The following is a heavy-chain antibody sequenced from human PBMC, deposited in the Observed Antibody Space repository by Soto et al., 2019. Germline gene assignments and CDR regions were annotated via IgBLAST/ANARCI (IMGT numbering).Heavy chain of an antibody. Sequence: LRLSCAASGFTLSRYEMSWVLQAPLKVLEWVSAISGSGGSTYYADSVKGRFTISRDNSKKTLYLQMNSLRAEDTAVYYCAKDPDTAEPFEYFQHWGQGTLVPVSS. CDR3: AKDPDTAEPFEYFQH. J-gene: IGHJ1*01. D-gene: IGHD5-18*01. V-gene: IGHV3-23*01. CDR1: GFTLSRYE. CDR2: ISGSGGST.